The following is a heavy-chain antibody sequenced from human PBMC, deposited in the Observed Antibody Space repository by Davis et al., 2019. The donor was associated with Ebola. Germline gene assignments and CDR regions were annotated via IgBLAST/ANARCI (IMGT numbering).Heavy chain of an antibody. CDR1: EFTFSNYG. CDR3: AKGGYFDSLEIDS. CDR2: ISYDGTNK. V-gene: IGHV3-30*18. D-gene: IGHD3-9*01. Sequence: GESLKISCAASEFTFSNYGMHWVRQAPGKGLEWVALISYDGTNKYYADSVKGRFTISRDNSKNTLYLQMNSLRAEDTAVYYCAKGGYFDSLEIDSWGQGTLVTVSS. J-gene: IGHJ4*02.